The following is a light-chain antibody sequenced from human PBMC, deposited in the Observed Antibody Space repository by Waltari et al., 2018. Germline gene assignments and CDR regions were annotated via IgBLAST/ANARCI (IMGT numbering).Light chain of an antibody. V-gene: IGKV1-39*01. CDR3: QQTSITPRT. CDR2: GAS. Sequence: DVQLTQSPSSLSASVGDRVTISCRASQNIVIYLNWYQQKPGKATNLLIYGASNLQSGVPSRFSGSGSGTDFTLTISSLQPEDFASFYCQQTSITPRTFGQGTKLEI. CDR1: QNIVIY. J-gene: IGKJ2*01.